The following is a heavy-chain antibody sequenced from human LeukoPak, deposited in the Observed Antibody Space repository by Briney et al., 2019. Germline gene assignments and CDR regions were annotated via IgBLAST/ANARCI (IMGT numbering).Heavy chain of an antibody. J-gene: IGHJ4*02. CDR3: ARDKAVGATTGSVFDF. CDR2: ISSSSSYI. Sequence: GGSLRLSCAASGFTFSSYNMNWVRQAPGKGLEWVSSISSSSSYIYYADSVKGRFTISRDNAKNSLYLQMNSLRVEDTAVYYCARDKAVGATTGSVFDFWGQGTLLTVSS. V-gene: IGHV3-21*04. CDR1: GFTFSSYN. D-gene: IGHD1-26*01.